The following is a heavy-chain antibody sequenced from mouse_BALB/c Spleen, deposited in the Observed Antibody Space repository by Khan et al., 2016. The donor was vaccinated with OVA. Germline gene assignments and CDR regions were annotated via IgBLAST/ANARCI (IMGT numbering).Heavy chain of an antibody. J-gene: IGHJ3*01. Sequence: EVKLVESGGDLVKPGGSLKLSCAASGFTFSSYSMSWVSQTPDKRLEWVTTISSGGDYTYYPDSVKGRFTISRDKAKNTLYMQMSSLKSEDAAMYYCASHLTGSFAYWGQGTLVTVSA. CDR3: ASHLTGSFAY. CDR2: ISSGGDYT. CDR1: GFTFSSYS. D-gene: IGHD4-1*01. V-gene: IGHV5-6*01.